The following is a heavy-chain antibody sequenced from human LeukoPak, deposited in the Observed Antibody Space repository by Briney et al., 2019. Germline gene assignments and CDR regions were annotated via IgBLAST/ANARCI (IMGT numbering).Heavy chain of an antibody. J-gene: IGHJ4*02. CDR2: ISAYNGNT. Sequence: GASVKVSCKASGYTFTSYGISWVRQAPGQRLEWMGWISAYNGNTNYAQKIQGRVTMTTDTSTSTAYMELRRLRSDDTAVYYCARHDYDYVWGSYRYTSIDYWGQGTLVTVSS. V-gene: IGHV1-18*01. D-gene: IGHD3-16*02. CDR1: GYTFTSYG. CDR3: ARHDYDYVWGSYRYTSIDY.